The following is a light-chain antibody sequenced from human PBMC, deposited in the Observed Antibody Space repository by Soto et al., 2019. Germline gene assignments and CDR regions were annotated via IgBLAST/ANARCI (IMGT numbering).Light chain of an antibody. CDR1: RSDIGGYNY. CDR2: GVS. J-gene: IGLJ2*01. Sequence: QSVLTQPASVSGSPGQSITISCTGTRSDIGGYNYVSWYQQYPGKAPKLMIFGVSDRPSGVSNRFSGSKSGTTASLTISWLQAEDEADYYCSAYKTSSTVVVFGGGTKVTVL. CDR3: SAYKTSSTVVV. V-gene: IGLV2-14*01.